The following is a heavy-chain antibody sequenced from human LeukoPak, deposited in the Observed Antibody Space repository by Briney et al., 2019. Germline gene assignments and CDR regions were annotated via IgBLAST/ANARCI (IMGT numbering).Heavy chain of an antibody. CDR1: GGTFSSYA. CDR2: IIPIFGTA. CDR3: AREGDTAMTIDY. D-gene: IGHD5-18*01. Sequence: ASVKVSCKASGGTFSSYAISWVRQAPGQGLEWMGGIIPIFGTANYAQKFQGRVTITADKSTSTAYMELSSLRSEDTAVYYCAREGDTAMTIDYWGQGTLVTVSS. V-gene: IGHV1-69*06. J-gene: IGHJ4*02.